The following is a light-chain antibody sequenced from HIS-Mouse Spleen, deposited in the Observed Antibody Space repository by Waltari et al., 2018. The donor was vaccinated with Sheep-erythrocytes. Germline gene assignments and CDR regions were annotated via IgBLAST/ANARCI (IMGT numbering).Light chain of an antibody. J-gene: IGLJ1*01. CDR1: SSDVDGYNY. CDR2: DVS. CDR3: CSYAGSYNHV. V-gene: IGLV2-11*01. Sequence: QSALTQPRSVSGSPGQSVTISCTGTSSDVDGYNYVSWYQQHPGKAPKLMIYDVSKRPSGVPDRVSGSKSGNTASLTISGLQAEDEADYYCCSYAGSYNHVFATGTKVTVL.